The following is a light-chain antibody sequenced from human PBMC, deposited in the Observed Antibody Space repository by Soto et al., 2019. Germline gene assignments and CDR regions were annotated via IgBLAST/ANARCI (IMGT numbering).Light chain of an antibody. CDR1: SSDVGSYNL. Sequence: QSVLTQPASVSGSPGQSITISCTGTSSDVGSYNLVSWYQQHPGKAPKLMIYEGSKRPSGVSNRFSGSKSGNTASLTISGLQVEDGADYYCCSYAGSSTFGVFGGGTKLTVL. CDR2: EGS. J-gene: IGLJ2*01. CDR3: CSYAGSSTFGV. V-gene: IGLV2-23*03.